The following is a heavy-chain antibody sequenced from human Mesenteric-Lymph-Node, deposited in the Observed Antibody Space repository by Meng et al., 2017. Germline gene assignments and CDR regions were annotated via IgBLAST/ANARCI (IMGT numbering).Heavy chain of an antibody. D-gene: IGHD4-17*01. Sequence: ASVKVSCKASGYTFTSYRINWVRQAPGQGLEWMAWMNPDSRNTGFAPKMQGRVTLRMDTSTDTAYMELSALRFEDTAVYYCARAVWYGEMSFDLWGPGTLVTVSS. CDR1: GYTFTSYR. CDR2: MNPDSRNT. V-gene: IGHV1-8*01. CDR3: ARAVWYGEMSFDL. J-gene: IGHJ2*01.